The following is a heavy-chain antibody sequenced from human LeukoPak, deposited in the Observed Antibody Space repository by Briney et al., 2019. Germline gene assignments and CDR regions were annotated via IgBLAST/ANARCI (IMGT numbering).Heavy chain of an antibody. Sequence: SETLSLTCAVYGGSFSGYYWSWIRRPPGKGLEWIGEINHSGSTNYNPSLKSRVTISVDTSKNQFPLKLSSVTAADTAVYYCARGRRVVAATPTLYFDYWGQGTLVTVSS. CDR3: ARGRRVVAATPTLYFDY. CDR2: INHSGST. J-gene: IGHJ4*02. D-gene: IGHD2-15*01. V-gene: IGHV4-34*01. CDR1: GGSFSGYY.